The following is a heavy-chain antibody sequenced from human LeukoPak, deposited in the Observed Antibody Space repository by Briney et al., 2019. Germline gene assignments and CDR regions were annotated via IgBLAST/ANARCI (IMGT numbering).Heavy chain of an antibody. D-gene: IGHD1-26*01. V-gene: IGHV3-30-3*01. CDR3: ATSPPLHYSGSYETFDY. CDR1: GFTFSTYT. J-gene: IGHJ4*02. Sequence: GRSLRLSCAASGFTFSTYTTHWVRQAPGKGLEWVTFISYDGGKEYTADSVKGRFTISRDNSKNTLYLQMDNLRTEDTAVYYCATSPPLHYSGSYETFDYWGQGTLVTVSS. CDR2: ISYDGGKE.